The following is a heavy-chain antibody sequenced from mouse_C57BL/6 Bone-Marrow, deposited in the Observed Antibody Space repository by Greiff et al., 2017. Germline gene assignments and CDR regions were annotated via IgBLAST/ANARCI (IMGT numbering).Heavy chain of an antibody. CDR3: ARVDD. CDR1: GFTFSSYA. CDR2: ISDGGSYT. Sequence: EVKLMESGGGLVKPGGSLKLSCAASGFTFSSYAMSWVRQTPEKRLEWVATISDGGSYTYYPDNVQGRFTLSRDNAKNNLYLQMSHLKSEDTAMYYCARVDDGGQGTTLTVSS. J-gene: IGHJ2*01. V-gene: IGHV5-4*03.